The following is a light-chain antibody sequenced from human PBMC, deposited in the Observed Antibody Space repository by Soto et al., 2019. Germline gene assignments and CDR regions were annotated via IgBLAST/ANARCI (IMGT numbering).Light chain of an antibody. V-gene: IGKV1-5*01. J-gene: IGKJ1*01. CDR1: QSISSW. Sequence: IQMTQSLSTLSASVGDRVTITCRASQSISSWLAWYQQKPGKAPKLLIYDASSLESGVPSRFSGSGSGTEFTLTISSLQPDDFATYYCQQYNSYSQTFGQGTKV. CDR2: DAS. CDR3: QQYNSYSQT.